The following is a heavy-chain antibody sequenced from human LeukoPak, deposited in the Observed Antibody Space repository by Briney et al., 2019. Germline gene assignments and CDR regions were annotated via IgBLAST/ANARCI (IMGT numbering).Heavy chain of an antibody. D-gene: IGHD1-26*01. CDR2: ISDDSNYI. Sequence: GGSLRLSCAASGFTFSTYSGNWIRQAPGKGLEWDSSISDDSNYIFYADSVKGRFTISRDNAKNSLYLQMNSLTAEDSAVYYCASRRGSNRPFDYWGQGTLVTVSS. CDR3: ASRRGSNRPFDY. V-gene: IGHV3-21*01. CDR1: GFTFSTYS. J-gene: IGHJ4*02.